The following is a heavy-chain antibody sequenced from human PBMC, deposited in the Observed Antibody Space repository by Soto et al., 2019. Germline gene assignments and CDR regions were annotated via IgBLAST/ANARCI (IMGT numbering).Heavy chain of an antibody. CDR2: ISGSGGST. CDR1: GFTFSSYA. CDR3: VKDLKQQLTHDY. Sequence: EVQLLESGGGLVQPGGSLRLSCAASGFTFSSYARSWVRQAPGKGLEWVSAISGSGGSTYYADSVKGRFTISRDNSKNTLYLQMNSLRAEDTAVYYCVKDLKQQLTHDYWGQGTLVTVSS. V-gene: IGHV3-23*01. J-gene: IGHJ4*02. D-gene: IGHD6-13*01.